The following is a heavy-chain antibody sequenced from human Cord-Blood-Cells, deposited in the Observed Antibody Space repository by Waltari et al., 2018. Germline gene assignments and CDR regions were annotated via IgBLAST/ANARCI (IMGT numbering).Heavy chain of an antibody. V-gene: IGHV4-39*01. CDR1: GGSISSSSYY. J-gene: IGHJ4*02. D-gene: IGHD2-2*01. CDR2: IYYSGST. CDR3: ARHGYDIVVVPASDLYYFDY. Sequence: QLQLQESGPGLVKPSETLSLTCTVSGGSISSSSYYWGWIRQPPGKGLEWIGSIYYSGSTYYNPSLKRRVTISVDTSKNQFSLKLSSVTAADTAVYYCARHGYDIVVVPASDLYYFDYWGQGTLVTVSS.